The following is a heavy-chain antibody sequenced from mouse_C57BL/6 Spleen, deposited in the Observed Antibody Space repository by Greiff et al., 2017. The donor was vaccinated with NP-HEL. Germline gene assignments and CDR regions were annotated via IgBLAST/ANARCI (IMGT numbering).Heavy chain of an antibody. CDR3: ARDYYDYDDAMDY. J-gene: IGHJ4*01. CDR2: ISSGSSTI. Sequence: EVMLVESGGGLVKPGGSLKLSCAASGFTFSDYGMHWVRQAPEKGLEWVAYISSGSSTIYYADTVKGRFTISRDNAKNTLFLQMTSLRSEDTAMYYCARDYYDYDDAMDYWGKGTSVTVSS. V-gene: IGHV5-17*01. D-gene: IGHD2-4*01. CDR1: GFTFSDYG.